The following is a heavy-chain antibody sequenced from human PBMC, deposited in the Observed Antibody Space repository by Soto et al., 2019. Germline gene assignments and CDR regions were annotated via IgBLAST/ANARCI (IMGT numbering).Heavy chain of an antibody. CDR1: GFIFSSYA. Sequence: HPGGSLRLSCAASGFIFSSYAMTWVRQAPGKGLEWVSALTPGGETTCYAGSVKGRFSSSRDNSKDTLYLQMNSLRVDDTALYYCVKDSPYSENYRDLDYWGQGTLVTVSS. V-gene: IGHV3-23*01. J-gene: IGHJ4*02. CDR2: LTPGGETT. CDR3: VKDSPYSENYRDLDY. D-gene: IGHD1-26*01.